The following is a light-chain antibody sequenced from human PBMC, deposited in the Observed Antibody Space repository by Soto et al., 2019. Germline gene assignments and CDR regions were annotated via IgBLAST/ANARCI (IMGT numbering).Light chain of an antibody. V-gene: IGKV4-1*01. J-gene: IGKJ1*01. CDR3: QQYYSSPPT. CDR2: WVS. CDR1: QSVLYSSNNKNY. Sequence: DIVMTQSPDSLAVSLGERATINCKSSQSVLYSSNNKNYLAWYEQKPGQPPKLLIYWVSTRESGVPYRFSGSGSVTDFTLTISSLQAEDVAFYYCQQYYSSPPTFGQGTKVEIK.